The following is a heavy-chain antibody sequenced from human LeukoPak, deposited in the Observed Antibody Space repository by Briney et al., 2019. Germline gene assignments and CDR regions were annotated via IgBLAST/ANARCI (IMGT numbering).Heavy chain of an antibody. Sequence: GGSLRLSCAASGFTFSTYAMSWVRQAPGKGLEWVSTITSSDSTYYADSVKGRFTISRDNSKNTLYLQMDSLRAEDTAVYYCVREVMDVRGQGTSVTVSS. CDR3: VREVMDV. J-gene: IGHJ6*02. V-gene: IGHV3-23*01. CDR1: GFTFSTYA. CDR2: ITSSDST.